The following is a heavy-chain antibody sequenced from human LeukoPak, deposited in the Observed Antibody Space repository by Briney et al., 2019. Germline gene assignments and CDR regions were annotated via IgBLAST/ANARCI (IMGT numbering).Heavy chain of an antibody. Sequence: GGSLRLSCAVSGFTFSDAWVNWVRQAPGKGLEWVGRIKSKTDGGTIDYAAPVKGRFTISRDDSKNTLYLQMNSLKTEDTAVYYCTTSGIAVAGTRLSIYWGQGTLVTVSS. V-gene: IGHV3-15*07. CDR2: IKSKTDGGTI. J-gene: IGHJ4*02. CDR3: TTSGIAVAGTRLSIY. D-gene: IGHD6-19*01. CDR1: GFTFSDAW.